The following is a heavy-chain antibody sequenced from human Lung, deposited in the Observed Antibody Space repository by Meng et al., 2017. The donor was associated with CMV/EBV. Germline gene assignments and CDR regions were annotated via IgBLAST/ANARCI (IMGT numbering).Heavy chain of an antibody. V-gene: IGHV1-46*01. CDR1: GYIFTSYF. CDR2: INPSGGRT. CDR3: ARGRGPSGSWYIDY. J-gene: IGHJ4*02. D-gene: IGHD6-13*01. Sequence: ASVTVPCQADGYIFTSYFIHWVRQAPGQGLEWMGKINPSGGRTTYAQKFQGRLTMTRNSSTSTIYMEVSSLRSADTAVYYCARGRGPSGSWYIDYWGQGPLVTVSS.